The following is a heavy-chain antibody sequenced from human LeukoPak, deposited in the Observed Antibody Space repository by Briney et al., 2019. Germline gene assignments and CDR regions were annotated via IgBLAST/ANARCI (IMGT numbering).Heavy chain of an antibody. CDR1: GFTVSSNY. V-gene: IGHV3-66*01. D-gene: IGHD2-2*01. J-gene: IGHJ5*02. Sequence: GGSLRLSCAASGFTVSSNYMSWVRQAPGKGLEWVSVIYSGGSTYYADSVKGRFTISRDNSKNTLYLQMSSLRAEDTAVYYCALRDPSVVPAAYWFDPWGQGTLVTVSS. CDR3: ALRDPSVVPAAYWFDP. CDR2: IYSGGST.